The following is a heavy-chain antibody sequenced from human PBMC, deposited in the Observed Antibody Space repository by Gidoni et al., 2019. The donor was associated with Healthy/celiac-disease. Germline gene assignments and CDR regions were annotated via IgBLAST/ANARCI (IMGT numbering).Heavy chain of an antibody. J-gene: IGHJ4*02. D-gene: IGHD3-9*01. V-gene: IGHV4-61*02. CDR1: GGSISSGSYY. CDR2: IYTSGST. Sequence: QVQLQESGPGLVKPSQTLSLTCTVSGGSISSGSYYWSWIRQPAGKGLEWIGRIYTSGSTNYNPSLKSRVTISVDTSKNQFSLKLSSVTAADTAVYYCARESWTGYYKGFDYWGQGTLVTVSS. CDR3: ARESWTGYYKGFDY.